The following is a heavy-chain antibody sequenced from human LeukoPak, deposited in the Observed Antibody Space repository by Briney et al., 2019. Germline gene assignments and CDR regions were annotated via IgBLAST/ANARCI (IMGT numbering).Heavy chain of an antibody. Sequence: SETLSLTCTVSGGSVSSGTYYWTWIRQPPGKGLEWIGYIYYSGNTNYNPSLKGRVTISVDTSKNQFSLKMSSVTAADTAVYYCARGLPFDYWGQGTLVTVSS. J-gene: IGHJ4*02. D-gene: IGHD4-11*01. CDR3: ARGLPFDY. V-gene: IGHV4-61*01. CDR1: GGSVSSGTYY. CDR2: IYYSGNT.